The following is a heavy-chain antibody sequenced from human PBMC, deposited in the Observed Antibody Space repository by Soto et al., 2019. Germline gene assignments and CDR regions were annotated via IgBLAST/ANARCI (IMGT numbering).Heavy chain of an antibody. D-gene: IGHD2-8*01. CDR3: TTGYCTNGVCYTNDAFDI. Sequence: GGSLSLSCAASGFTFSNAWMSWVRQAPGKGLEWVGRIKSKTDGGTTDYAAPVKGRFTISRDDSKNTLYLQMNSLKTEDTAVYYCTTGYCTNGVCYTNDAFDIWGQGTMVTVSS. V-gene: IGHV3-15*01. J-gene: IGHJ3*02. CDR2: IKSKTDGGTT. CDR1: GFTFSNAW.